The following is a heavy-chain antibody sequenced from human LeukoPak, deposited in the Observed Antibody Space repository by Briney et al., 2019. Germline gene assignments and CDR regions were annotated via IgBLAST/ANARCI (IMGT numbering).Heavy chain of an antibody. CDR1: GGSISSSSYY. CDR3: ARDRGTPDYYDTSGYDY. CDR2: IYYSGST. Sequence: SETLSLTCTVSGGSISSSSYYWGWIRQPPGKGLEWIGSIYYSGSTYYNPSLKSRVTISVDTSKNQFSLKLSSVTAADTAVYYCARDRGTPDYYDTSGYDYWGQGTLVTVSS. J-gene: IGHJ4*02. V-gene: IGHV4-39*07. D-gene: IGHD3-22*01.